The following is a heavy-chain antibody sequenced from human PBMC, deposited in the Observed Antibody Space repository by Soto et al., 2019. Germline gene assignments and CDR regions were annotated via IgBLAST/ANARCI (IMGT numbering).Heavy chain of an antibody. Sequence: ASVKVSCKASGYTFTTYDISWVRQAPGQGLEWMGWMNPHSGDTGYAQRFQGRVTMTRDTSISTAYMEVRSLKSYDTAVYFCARGFRLDYFDYWGQGTLVTVSS. CDR2: MNPHSGDT. CDR1: GYTFTTYD. CDR3: ARGFRLDYFDY. D-gene: IGHD3-10*01. J-gene: IGHJ4*02. V-gene: IGHV1-8*02.